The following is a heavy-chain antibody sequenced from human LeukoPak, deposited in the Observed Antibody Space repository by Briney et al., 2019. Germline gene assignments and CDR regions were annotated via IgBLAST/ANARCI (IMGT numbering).Heavy chain of an antibody. CDR2: IYHSGGT. CDR3: ARETTVTPHFDY. Sequence: PSETLSLTCAVSGVSISSSNWWSWVRQPPGQGLEWIGEIYHSGGTNYNPSLKSRVTISVDKSKNQFSLKLSSVTAADTAVYYCARETTVTPHFDYWGQGTLVTVSS. CDR1: GVSISSSNW. D-gene: IGHD4-17*01. J-gene: IGHJ4*02. V-gene: IGHV4-4*02.